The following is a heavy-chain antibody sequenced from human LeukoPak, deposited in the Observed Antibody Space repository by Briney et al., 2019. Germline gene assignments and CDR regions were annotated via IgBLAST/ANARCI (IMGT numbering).Heavy chain of an antibody. CDR2: IIPILGIA. J-gene: IGHJ4*02. CDR1: GGTFSSYA. D-gene: IGHD3-22*01. V-gene: IGHV1-69*04. Sequence: SVKVSCKASGGTFSSYAISWVRQAPGQGLEWMGRIIPILGIANYAQKFQGRVTITADKSTSTVYMELSSLRSEDTAVYYCAQTGNYYDSSGPGYWGQGTLVTVSS. CDR3: AQTGNYYDSSGPGY.